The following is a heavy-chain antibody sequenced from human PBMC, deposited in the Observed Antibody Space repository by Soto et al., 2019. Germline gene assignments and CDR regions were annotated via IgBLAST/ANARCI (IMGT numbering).Heavy chain of an antibody. D-gene: IGHD1-26*01. CDR2: ISYDGSNK. Sequence: GGSLRLSCAASGFTFRSYGMHWVRQAPAKGLEWVAVISYDGSNKYYEDSVKGRFTISRDNSKNTLYLQMNSLRAEDTGVYYCAKGGVGSTTNAFDIFGQGTMVTVS. J-gene: IGHJ3*02. CDR3: AKGGVGSTTNAFDI. V-gene: IGHV3-30*18. CDR1: GFTFRSYG.